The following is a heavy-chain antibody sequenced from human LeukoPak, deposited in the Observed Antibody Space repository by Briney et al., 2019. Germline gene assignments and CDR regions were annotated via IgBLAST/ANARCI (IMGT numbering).Heavy chain of an antibody. CDR2: IYPGGFHT. CDR1: GYSFTSYW. CDR3: ARRGATYSSSWYGVDWFDP. V-gene: IGHV5-51*01. D-gene: IGHD6-13*01. J-gene: IGHJ5*02. Sequence: PGESRKISCKCSGYSFTSYWIAWVRQIPGKGLEWMGIIYPGGFHTRYSPSFQGQVTISADKSISTAYLQWSSLTASDTAMYYCARRGATYSSSWYGVDWFDPWGQGTLVTVSS.